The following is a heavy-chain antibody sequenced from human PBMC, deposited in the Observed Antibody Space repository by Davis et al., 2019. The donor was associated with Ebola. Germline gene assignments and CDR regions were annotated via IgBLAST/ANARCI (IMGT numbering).Heavy chain of an antibody. Sequence: PGGSLRLSCAASGFTFSSYAMHWVRQAPGKGLEWVAVISYDGSNKYYADSVKGRFTISRDNSKNTLYLQMNSLRAEDTAVYYCARDDIAVAEPVWRYWGQGTLVTVSS. V-gene: IGHV3-30-3*01. CDR1: GFTFSSYA. D-gene: IGHD6-19*01. CDR2: ISYDGSNK. CDR3: ARDDIAVAEPVWRY. J-gene: IGHJ4*02.